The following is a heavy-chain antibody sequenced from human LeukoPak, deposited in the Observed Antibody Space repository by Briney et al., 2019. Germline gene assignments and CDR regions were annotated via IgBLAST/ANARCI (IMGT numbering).Heavy chain of an antibody. V-gene: IGHV3-48*03. Sequence: GGSLRLSCAASGFTFSSYEMNWVRQAPGKGLGWVSYISSSGSTIYYADSVKGRFTISRDNAKNSLYLQMNSLRAEDTAVYYCARERGSWAFDYWGQGTLVTVSS. D-gene: IGHD6-13*01. J-gene: IGHJ4*02. CDR3: ARERGSWAFDY. CDR2: ISSSGSTI. CDR1: GFTFSSYE.